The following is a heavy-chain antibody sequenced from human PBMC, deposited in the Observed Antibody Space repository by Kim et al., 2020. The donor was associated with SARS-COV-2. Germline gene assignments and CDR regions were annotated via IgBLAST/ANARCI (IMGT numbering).Heavy chain of an antibody. CDR2: IYYSGST. CDR3: ARNNPSEGYSSSWYGVNYYYGMDV. J-gene: IGHJ6*02. Sequence: SETLSLTCTVSGGSISSGGYYWSWIRQHPGKGLEWIGYIYYSGSTYYNPSLKSRVTISVDTSKNQFSLKLSSVTAADTAVYYCARNNPSEGYSSSWYGVNYYYGMDVWGQGTTVTVSS. V-gene: IGHV4-31*03. D-gene: IGHD6-13*01. CDR1: GGSISSGGYY.